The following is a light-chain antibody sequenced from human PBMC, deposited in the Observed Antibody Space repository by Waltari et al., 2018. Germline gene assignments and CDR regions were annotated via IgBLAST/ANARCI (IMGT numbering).Light chain of an antibody. Sequence: QSALTQPASVSGSPGQSITISCTGSSSDVGGDGSVSWYQDHPGQAPKVIIYDVNNRPSGLSVRFSGSKSGNTASLTISGLQAEDEATYYCSSQSSNKVVIFGGGTKLTVL. CDR3: SSQSSNKVVI. V-gene: IGLV2-14*03. CDR1: SSDVGGDGS. CDR2: DVN. J-gene: IGLJ2*01.